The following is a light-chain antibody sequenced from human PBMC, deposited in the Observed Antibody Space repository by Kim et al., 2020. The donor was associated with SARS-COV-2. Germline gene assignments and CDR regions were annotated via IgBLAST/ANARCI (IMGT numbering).Light chain of an antibody. CDR1: QDIGRY. CDR2: AAS. V-gene: IGKV1-9*01. J-gene: IGKJ3*01. Sequence: IQLTQSPSSLSASVGDRVTITCRASQDIGRYLAWYQQKPLKAPRLLIYAASTLQNAVPSRFGGSGSGTEFTLTISSLQPEDFATYSCQPVHPYPLTFGPGTKVDI. CDR3: QPVHPYPLT.